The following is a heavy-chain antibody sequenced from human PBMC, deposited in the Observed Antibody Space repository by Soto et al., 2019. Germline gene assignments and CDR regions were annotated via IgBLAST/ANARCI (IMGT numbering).Heavy chain of an antibody. CDR3: ARQWDYDILTGYYMWFDP. D-gene: IGHD3-9*01. Sequence: TLSLTCTVSGGSISSGGYYWSWIRQHPGKGLEWIGYIYYSGSTYYNPSLKSRVTISVDTSKNQFSLKLSPVTAADTAVYYCARQWDYDILTGYYMWFDPWGQGTLVTVSS. CDR1: GGSISSGGYY. J-gene: IGHJ5*02. V-gene: IGHV4-31*03. CDR2: IYYSGST.